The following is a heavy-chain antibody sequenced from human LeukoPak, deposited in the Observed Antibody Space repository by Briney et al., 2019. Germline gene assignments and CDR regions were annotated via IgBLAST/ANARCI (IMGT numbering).Heavy chain of an antibody. CDR1: GYTFTGYY. CDR2: INPNSGGT. D-gene: IGHD6-13*01. Sequence: ASVKVSCKASGYTFTGYYMHWVRQAPGQGLEWMGWINPNSGGTNYAQKLQGRVTMTTDTSTSTAYMELRSLRSDDTAVYYCARDSSSSWHRDAFDIWGQGTMVTVSS. V-gene: IGHV1-2*02. J-gene: IGHJ3*02. CDR3: ARDSSSSWHRDAFDI.